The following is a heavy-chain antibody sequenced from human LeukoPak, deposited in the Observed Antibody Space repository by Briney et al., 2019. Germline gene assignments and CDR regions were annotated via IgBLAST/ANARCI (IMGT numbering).Heavy chain of an antibody. J-gene: IGHJ4*02. CDR1: GFTFSIYV. D-gene: IGHD2-21*02. V-gene: IGHV3-64*01. CDR2: ISSNGDST. CDR3: ARAYCGDDCALDY. Sequence: PGGSLRLSCAASGFTFSIYVMHWVRQAPGKGLEYLSAISSNGDSTEYANSVKGRFTISRDNSKNTLYLQMDNLRPEDMAVYYCARAYCGDDCALDYWGQGTLVTVSS.